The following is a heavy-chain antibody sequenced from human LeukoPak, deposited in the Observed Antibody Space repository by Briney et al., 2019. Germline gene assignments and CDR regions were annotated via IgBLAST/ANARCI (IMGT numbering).Heavy chain of an antibody. J-gene: IGHJ3*02. CDR1: GFTVSSNY. Sequence: GSLRLSCAASGFTVSSNYMSWVRQAPGKGLEWVSFIYSGGNTYYADSVKGRFTISRDNTKNTLYLQMNSLRAEDTAVYYCARVQADAFDIWGQGTMVTVST. CDR3: ARVQADAFDI. CDR2: IYSGGNT. V-gene: IGHV3-53*01.